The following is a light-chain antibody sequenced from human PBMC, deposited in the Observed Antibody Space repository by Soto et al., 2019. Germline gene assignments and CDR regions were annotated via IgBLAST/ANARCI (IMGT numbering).Light chain of an antibody. V-gene: IGLV1-44*01. J-gene: IGLJ2*01. Sequence: QSVLTQPPSVSGTPGQRVSISCSGSRSNIGINAVGWYHQLPGTAPKVLINANNQRPSGVPDRFSGSKSGTSASLAINGLHSDDEAHYYCAAWDDSLNGLVFGGGTKVTVL. CDR1: RSNIGINA. CDR3: AAWDDSLNGLV. CDR2: ANN.